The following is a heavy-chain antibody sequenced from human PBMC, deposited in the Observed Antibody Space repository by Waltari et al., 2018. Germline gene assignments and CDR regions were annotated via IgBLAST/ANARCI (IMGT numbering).Heavy chain of an antibody. CDR2: IYYTGST. D-gene: IGHD2-21*02. J-gene: IGHJ5*02. Sequence: QVQLQEPGPSLLKPSETLSLICTVSGGYISGFYWSWVRQPPGKGLDWIGYIYYTGSTNFNPSLRSRVTMSVDTSKNQFSLKLSSVTAADTAFYYCARGGGGDWEWFDPWGQGTLVTVSS. CDR3: ARGGGGDWEWFDP. CDR1: GGYISGFY. V-gene: IGHV4-59*01.